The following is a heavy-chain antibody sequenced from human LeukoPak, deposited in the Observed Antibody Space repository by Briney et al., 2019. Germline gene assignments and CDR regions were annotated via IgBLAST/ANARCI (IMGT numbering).Heavy chain of an antibody. Sequence: GGSLRLSCAASGFTFSSYSMNWVRQAPGKGLEWVSSISSSSSYIYYADSVKGRFTISRDNAKNSLYLQMNSLRAEDTAVYYCASSAPVSGKQTTYWGQGTLVTVSS. CDR3: ASSAPVSGKQTTY. CDR1: GFTFSSYS. D-gene: IGHD3-16*01. CDR2: ISSSSSYI. J-gene: IGHJ4*02. V-gene: IGHV3-21*01.